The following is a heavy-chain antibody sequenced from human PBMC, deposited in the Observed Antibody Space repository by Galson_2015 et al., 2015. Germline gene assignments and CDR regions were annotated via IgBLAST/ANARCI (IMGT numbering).Heavy chain of an antibody. CDR1: GFSVSSIG. CDR3: ASLHYGH. J-gene: IGHJ4*02. D-gene: IGHD3-10*01. Sequence: CAASGFSVSSIGVSWVRQAPGKGLAWVSSISKGGVTYYADSVKGRFTISRDSSKNTVYMQMNSLTAEDTAVYSCASLHYGHWGQGTLVTVSS. CDR2: ISKGGVT. V-gene: IGHV3-23*01.